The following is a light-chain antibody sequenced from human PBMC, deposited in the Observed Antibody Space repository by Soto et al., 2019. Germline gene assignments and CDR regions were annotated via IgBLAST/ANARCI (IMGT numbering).Light chain of an antibody. CDR2: DAS. J-gene: IGKJ2*01. Sequence: DIHMTQSPSTLSTSLGDKVTITCRASQNIHKWLAWYQQKAGKVPKLLIYDASILESGVSSRFRGSGSGTEFTLTITNLQPDDFATYYCQQLYTYFPTFGQATKLEIK. CDR1: QNIHKW. V-gene: IGKV1-5*01. CDR3: QQLYTYFPT.